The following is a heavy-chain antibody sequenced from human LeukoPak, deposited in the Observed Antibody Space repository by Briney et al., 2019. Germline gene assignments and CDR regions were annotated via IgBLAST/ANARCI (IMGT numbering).Heavy chain of an antibody. D-gene: IGHD7-27*01. J-gene: IGHJ4*02. CDR1: GFFFSSYV. V-gene: IGHV3-30*02. Sequence: PGGSLRLSCAASGFFFSSYVMHWVRQAPGKGLEWVAFIGHDGGNINSADSVKGRFTISRDNSRSTLSLQMINLRPEDTAVYYCVKDFNWGFDYWGQGTLVTVSS. CDR2: IGHDGGNI. CDR3: VKDFNWGFDY.